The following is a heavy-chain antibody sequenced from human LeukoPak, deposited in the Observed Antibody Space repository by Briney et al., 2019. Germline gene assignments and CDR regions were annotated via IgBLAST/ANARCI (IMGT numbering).Heavy chain of an antibody. CDR3: ARDAPGSITIFGVKDY. Sequence: GASVKVSCKASGYTFTGYYMHWVRQAPGQGLEWMGWINPNSGGTNYAQKFQGRVTMTRDTSISTAYMELSRLRSDDTAVYYCARDAPGSITIFGVKDYWGQGTLVTVSS. J-gene: IGHJ4*02. CDR2: INPNSGGT. D-gene: IGHD3-3*01. CDR1: GYTFTGYY. V-gene: IGHV1-2*02.